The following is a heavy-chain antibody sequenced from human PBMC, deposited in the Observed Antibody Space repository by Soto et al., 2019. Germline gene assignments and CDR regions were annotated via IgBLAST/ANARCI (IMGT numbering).Heavy chain of an antibody. Sequence: SGPTLVNPTQTLTLTCTFSGFSLSTSGVGVGWIRQPPGEALEWLALIYWDDAERYSPSLKSRLTVTKDTSKNQVFLTMTNMDPVDTATYYCAHSLTAAGTVDYWGQGTLVTVSS. CDR3: AHSLTAAGTVDY. J-gene: IGHJ4*01. V-gene: IGHV2-5*02. CDR1: GFSLSTSGVG. D-gene: IGHD6-13*01. CDR2: IYWDDAE.